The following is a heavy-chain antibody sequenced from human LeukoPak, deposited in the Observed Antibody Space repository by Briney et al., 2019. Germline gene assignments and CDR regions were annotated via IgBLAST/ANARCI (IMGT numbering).Heavy chain of an antibody. V-gene: IGHV1-2*02. D-gene: IGHD3-10*01. Sequence: ASVKVSCKASGYTFTGYYMHWVRQAPGQGLEWMGWINPNSGCTNYAQKFQGRVTMTRDTSISTAYTELSRLRSDDTAVYYCARSITMVGDDYWGQGTLVTVSS. CDR2: INPNSGCT. CDR3: ARSITMVGDDY. J-gene: IGHJ4*02. CDR1: GYTFTGYY.